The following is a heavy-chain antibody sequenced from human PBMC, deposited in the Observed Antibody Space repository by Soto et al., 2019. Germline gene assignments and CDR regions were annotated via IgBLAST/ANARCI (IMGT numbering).Heavy chain of an antibody. Sequence: QVQLQESGPGLVKPSQTLSLTCTVSGGSISSGGYYWSWIRQHPGKGLEWIGYIYYSGSTYYNPSLKSRVTISVDTSKNQFSLMLSSVTASYTSVYYCMGEPVAGTTDYWGQGTLVTVSS. CDR3: MGEPVAGTTDY. CDR1: GGSISSGGYY. J-gene: IGHJ4*02. V-gene: IGHV4-31*03. D-gene: IGHD6-19*01. CDR2: IYYSGST.